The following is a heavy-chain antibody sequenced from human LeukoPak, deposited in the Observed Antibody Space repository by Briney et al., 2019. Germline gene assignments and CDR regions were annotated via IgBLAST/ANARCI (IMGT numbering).Heavy chain of an antibody. CDR2: ISSDGIQK. Sequence: GGSLRLSCAASEFTSTSYGMHWVRQAPGRGLEWVTHISSDGIQKYYADSVKGRFTISRDNSNNTLFLQMNGLRPEDTSVYYCATDLGPQLGYDSWGQGTLVTVSS. CDR1: EFTSTSYG. J-gene: IGHJ4*02. V-gene: IGHV3-30*03. CDR3: ATDLGPQLGYDS. D-gene: IGHD1-1*01.